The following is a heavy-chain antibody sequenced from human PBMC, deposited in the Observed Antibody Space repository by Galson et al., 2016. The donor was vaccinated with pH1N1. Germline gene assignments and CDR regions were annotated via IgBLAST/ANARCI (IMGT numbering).Heavy chain of an antibody. CDR3: ARGDLEWLSHFDY. V-gene: IGHV3-7*01. CDR1: GFTLSNYW. CDR2: INQDGSQK. D-gene: IGHD3-3*01. J-gene: IGHJ4*02. Sequence: SLRLSCAASGFTLSNYWMSWVRQAPGKGLEWVANINQDGSQKYFMDSVKGRFAISRDNTKNSLSLQMNSLRAEDTAVYYCARGDLEWLSHFDYWGQGTLVTVSS.